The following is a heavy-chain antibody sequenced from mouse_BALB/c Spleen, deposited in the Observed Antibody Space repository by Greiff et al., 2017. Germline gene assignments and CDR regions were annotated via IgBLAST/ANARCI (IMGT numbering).Heavy chain of an antibody. V-gene: IGHV5-17*02. CDR1: GFTFSSFG. Sequence: DVMLVESGGGLVQPGGSRKLSCAASGFTFSSFGMHWVRQAPEKGLEWVAYISSGSSTIYYADTVKGRFTISRDNPKNTLFLQMTSLRSEDTAMYYCARWGTATSAMDYWGQGTSVTVSS. CDR3: ARWGTATSAMDY. J-gene: IGHJ4*01. D-gene: IGHD1-2*01. CDR2: ISSGSSTI.